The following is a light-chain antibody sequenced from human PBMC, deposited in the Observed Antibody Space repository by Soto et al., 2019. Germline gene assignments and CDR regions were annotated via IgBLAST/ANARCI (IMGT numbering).Light chain of an antibody. V-gene: IGKV3-15*01. J-gene: IGKJ3*01. CDR1: ESISSN. CDR2: GAS. Sequence: EIVMTQSPATLSVSPGERVTLSCRASESISSNLAWYQQKPGQAPRLLIYGASSRDTGVPARFSGGGSGTEFTLTISSLQSEDSAVYFCQQYMNWPPLTFGPGTKVDV. CDR3: QQYMNWPPLT.